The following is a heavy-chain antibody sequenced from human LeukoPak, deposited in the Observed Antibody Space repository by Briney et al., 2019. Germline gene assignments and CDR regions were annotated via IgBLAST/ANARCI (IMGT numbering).Heavy chain of an antibody. V-gene: IGHV1-2*02. Sequence: ASVKVSCKASGYTFTGYYMHWVRQAPGQGLEWMGWINPNSGGTNYAQKFQGRVTMTRDTSISAAYMELSRLRSDDTAVYYCARDGRGGSSMFDPWGQGTLVTVSS. CDR3: ARDGRGGSSMFDP. CDR1: GYTFTGYY. J-gene: IGHJ5*02. CDR2: INPNSGGT. D-gene: IGHD2-15*01.